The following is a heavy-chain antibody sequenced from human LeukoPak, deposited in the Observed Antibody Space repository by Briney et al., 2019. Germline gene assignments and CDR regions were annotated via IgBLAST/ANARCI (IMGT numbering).Heavy chain of an antibody. J-gene: IGHJ5*02. V-gene: IGHV4-34*01. CDR3: AREWSSGYYSRGSGWFDP. D-gene: IGHD3-22*01. CDR1: NGSFSGHY. CDR2: INHSGST. Sequence: SETLSLTCAVYNGSFSGHYWTWIRQPPGKGLEWIGEINHSGSTNYSPSLKSRVTMSVDTSKNQFSLKLSSVTAADTAVYYCAREWSSGYYSRGSGWFDPWGQGTLVTVSS.